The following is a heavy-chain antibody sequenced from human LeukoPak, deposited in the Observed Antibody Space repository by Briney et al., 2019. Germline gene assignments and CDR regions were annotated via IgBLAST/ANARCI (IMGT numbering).Heavy chain of an antibody. CDR2: IYYSGST. D-gene: IGHD3-16*01. Sequence: PSETLSLTCTVSGGSISSSSYYWGCIRQPPWKGLEWIGSIYYSGSTYYNPSLKSRVTISVDTSKNQFSLKLSSVTAADTAVYYCARLGRRGYYMDVWGKGTTVTISS. J-gene: IGHJ6*03. V-gene: IGHV4-39*01. CDR3: ARLGRRGYYMDV. CDR1: GGSISSSSYY.